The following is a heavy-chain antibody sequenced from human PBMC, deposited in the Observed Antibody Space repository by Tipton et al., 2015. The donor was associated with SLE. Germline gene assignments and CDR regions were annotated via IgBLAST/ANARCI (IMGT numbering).Heavy chain of an antibody. J-gene: IGHJ4*02. CDR2: IHYSGST. CDR1: GGSISSHY. Sequence: TLSLTCTVSGGSISSHYWSWIRQPPGKGLEWIGYIHYSGSTNYNPSLKSRVTISVDTSKNQFSLKLSSVTAADTAVYYCARDRGSPSAVDYWGQGTLVTVSS. CDR3: ARDRGSPSAVDY. D-gene: IGHD6-13*01. V-gene: IGHV4-59*11.